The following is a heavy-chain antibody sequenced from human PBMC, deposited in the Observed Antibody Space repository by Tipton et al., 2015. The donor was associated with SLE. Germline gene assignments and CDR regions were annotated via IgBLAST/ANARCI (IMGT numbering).Heavy chain of an antibody. J-gene: IGHJ4*02. D-gene: IGHD6-13*01. CDR2: ISSSGDDI. V-gene: IGHV3-48*03. CDR3: ARETPNNIAPLYYFDY. CDR1: GFTFSNYE. Sequence: QLVQSGGGLVQPGGPLRLSCAGSGFTFSNYEMNWVRQAPGKGLEWVSYISSSGDDIYYTDSVRGRFTISRDNAKNSLYLQMNSLRAEDTAVYYCARETPNNIAPLYYFDYWGQGTLVTVSS.